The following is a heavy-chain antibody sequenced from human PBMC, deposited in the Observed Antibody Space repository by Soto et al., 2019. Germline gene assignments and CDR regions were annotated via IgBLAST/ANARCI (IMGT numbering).Heavy chain of an antibody. CDR1: RFIFSNYA. D-gene: IGHD2-15*01. CDR3: ARGRCSGGSCYLAYYYYGMDV. Sequence: QVQLVESGGGVVQLGRSLRLSCTASRFIFSNYAMHWVRQAPGKGLEWVAIISYDGSNKYYADSVKGRFTISRDNSKSTLYLQMSNLRPEDTAVYYCARGRCSGGSCYLAYYYYGMDVWGQGTTVTVSS. CDR2: ISYDGSNK. J-gene: IGHJ6*02. V-gene: IGHV3-30-3*01.